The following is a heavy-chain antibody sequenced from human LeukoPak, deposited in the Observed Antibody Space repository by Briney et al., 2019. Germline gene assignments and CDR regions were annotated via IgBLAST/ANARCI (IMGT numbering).Heavy chain of an antibody. CDR3: ARGARNYFSSGSP. V-gene: IGHV1-2*02. D-gene: IGHD3-10*01. CDR1: GYTFTDYY. CDR2: INPNGGGT. J-gene: IGHJ1*01. Sequence: ASVKVSCKTPGYTFTDYYIHWVRQAPGQGLEWMGCINPNGGGTYYAQNFQGRVTMTRDTATSTAHMELSRLKYDDTAVYYCARGARNYFSSGSPWGKGTLVTVTS.